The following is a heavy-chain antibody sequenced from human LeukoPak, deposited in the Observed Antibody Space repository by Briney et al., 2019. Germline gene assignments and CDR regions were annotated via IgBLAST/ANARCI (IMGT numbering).Heavy chain of an antibody. J-gene: IGHJ4*02. CDR2: INHSGST. CDR3: ARRRAHFDY. Sequence: PSETLSLTCAVYGGSFSGYYWSWIRQPPGKGLEWIGEINHSGSTNYNPSLKSRVTISVDTSKNQFSLKLSSVTAADTAVYYCARRRAHFDYWGQGTLVTVSS. CDR1: GGSFSGYY. V-gene: IGHV4-34*01.